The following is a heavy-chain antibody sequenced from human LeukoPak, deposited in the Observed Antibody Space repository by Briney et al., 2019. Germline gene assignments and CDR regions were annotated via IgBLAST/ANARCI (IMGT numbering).Heavy chain of an antibody. CDR3: ARAGGYSYAPLNSLLGY. J-gene: IGHJ4*02. CDR1: GYTFTGYY. D-gene: IGHD5-18*01. Sequence: GASVKVSCKASGYTFTGYYMHWVRQAPGQGLEWMGWINPNSGGANYAQKFQGWVTMTRDTSISTAYMELSRLRSDDTAVYYCARAGGYSYAPLNSLLGYWGQGTLVTVSS. V-gene: IGHV1-2*04. CDR2: INPNSGGA.